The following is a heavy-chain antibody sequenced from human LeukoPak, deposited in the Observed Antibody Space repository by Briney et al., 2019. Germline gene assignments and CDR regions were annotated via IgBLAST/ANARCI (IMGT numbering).Heavy chain of an antibody. CDR1: GFTFSAYA. CDR2: IRGGGGSA. Sequence: GGSLRLSCTASGFTFSAYAMMWVRQAPGKGPEWVSAIRGGGGSAFYADSVKGRFTISRDNSKYTLFLQMNSLRAEDTAVYYCAREPNGDYVGAFHMGGPGPMVTVSS. D-gene: IGHD4-17*01. J-gene: IGHJ3*02. V-gene: IGHV3-23*01. CDR3: AREPNGDYVGAFHM.